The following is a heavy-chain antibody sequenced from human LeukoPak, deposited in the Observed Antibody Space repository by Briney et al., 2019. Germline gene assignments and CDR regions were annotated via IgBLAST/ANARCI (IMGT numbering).Heavy chain of an antibody. J-gene: IGHJ4*02. CDR3: ARTYYYYSSGYILFDY. V-gene: IGHV1-69*05. D-gene: IGHD3-22*01. CDR1: GGTFSGYA. CDR2: IIPIFGTA. Sequence: GSSVKVSCKASGGTFSGYAISWVRQAPGQGLEWMGRIIPIFGTANYAQKFQGRVTITTDESTSTAYMELSSLRSEDTAVYYCARTYYYYSSGYILFDYWGQGTLVTVSS.